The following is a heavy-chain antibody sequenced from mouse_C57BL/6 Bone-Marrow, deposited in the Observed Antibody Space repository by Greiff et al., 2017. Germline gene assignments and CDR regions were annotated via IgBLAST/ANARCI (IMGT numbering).Heavy chain of an antibody. Sequence: VQLQQSGAELVRPGASVKLSCTASGFNIKDDYMHWVKQRPEQGLEWIGWIDPENGYTEYASKFQGKATITADTSSNTAYLQLSSLTSEDTAVYYCTTEYDYGYYFDYWGQGTTLTVSS. CDR2: IDPENGYT. V-gene: IGHV14-4*01. CDR3: TTEYDYGYYFDY. D-gene: IGHD2-4*01. CDR1: GFNIKDDY. J-gene: IGHJ2*01.